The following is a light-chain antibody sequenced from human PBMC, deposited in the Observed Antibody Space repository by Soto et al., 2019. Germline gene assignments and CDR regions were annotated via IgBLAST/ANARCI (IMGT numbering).Light chain of an antibody. CDR3: QQYGASPLIT. CDR2: GAS. Sequence: EIVMTQSPATLSVSPGERATLSCRASQSVSSNLAWYQQKPGQAPRLLIYGASTRATGIPARFSGSGSGTEFTLTISSLQSEDFAVYYCQQYGASPLITFGPGTRLDI. V-gene: IGKV3-15*01. J-gene: IGKJ5*01. CDR1: QSVSSN.